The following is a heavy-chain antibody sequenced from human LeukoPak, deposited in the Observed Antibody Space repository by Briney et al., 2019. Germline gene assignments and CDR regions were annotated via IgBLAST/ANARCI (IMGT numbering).Heavy chain of an antibody. V-gene: IGHV3-15*01. J-gene: IGHJ4*02. CDR1: GFTFSNTW. CDR2: IKSKTYGGTT. Sequence: PGGSLRLSCAASGFTFSNTWMSWVRQAPGKGLEWVGRIKSKTYGGTTDYAAPVKGRFTISRDDSKNTLYLQMNSLKTEDTAVYYCTTDPFMARVAAAGLFDYWGQGTLVTVSS. D-gene: IGHD6-13*01. CDR3: TTDPFMARVAAAGLFDY.